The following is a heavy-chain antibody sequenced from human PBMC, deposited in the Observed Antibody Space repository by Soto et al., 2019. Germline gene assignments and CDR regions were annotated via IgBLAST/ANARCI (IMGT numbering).Heavy chain of an antibody. CDR2: IIPIFGTA. D-gene: IGHD6-13*01. Sequence: SVKVSCKASGGTFSSYAISWVRQAPGQGLEWMGGIIPIFGTANYAQKFQGRVTITADESTSTAYMELSSLRCEDTAVYYCASKSSWYGSYGMDVWGQGTTVTVSS. V-gene: IGHV1-69*13. J-gene: IGHJ6*02. CDR3: ASKSSWYGSYGMDV. CDR1: GGTFSSYA.